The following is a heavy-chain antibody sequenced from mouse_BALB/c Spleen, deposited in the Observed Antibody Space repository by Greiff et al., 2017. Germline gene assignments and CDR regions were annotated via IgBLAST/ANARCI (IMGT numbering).Heavy chain of an antibody. CDR2: ISYDGSN. J-gene: IGHJ4*01. CDR3: ARDNLGRSPMDD. V-gene: IGHV3-6*02. Sequence: EVQVVESGPGLVKPARSLSLTCSATGYTITSGYLWYWRRPPPENQLEWMGYISYDGSNNYNPTLKNRISITSDTAKNQFFLKLNSVTTEDTATYYCARDNLGRSPMDDWGQGTSVTVSS. CDR1: GYTITSGYL. D-gene: IGHD4-1*01.